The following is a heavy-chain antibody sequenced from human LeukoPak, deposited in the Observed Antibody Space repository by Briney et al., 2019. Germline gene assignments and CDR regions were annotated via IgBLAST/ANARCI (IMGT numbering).Heavy chain of an antibody. J-gene: IGHJ4*02. V-gene: IGHV3-23*01. CDR1: GFTVSSNY. Sequence: GGSLRLSCAASGFTVSSNYMSWVRQAPGKGLEWVSAISGSGGSTYYADSVKGRFTISRDNSKNTLYLQMNSLRAEDTAVYYCAKNPPKYYYDSSGYKKGDYWGQGTLVTVSS. CDR2: ISGSGGST. D-gene: IGHD3-22*01. CDR3: AKNPPKYYYDSSGYKKGDY.